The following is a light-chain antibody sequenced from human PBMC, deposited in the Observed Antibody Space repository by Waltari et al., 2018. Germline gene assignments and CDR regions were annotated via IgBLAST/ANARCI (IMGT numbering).Light chain of an antibody. CDR2: DVY. J-gene: IGLJ2*01. V-gene: IGLV2-14*01. Sequence: QSALTPPASVSGSPGQALIISCNGTGSDVGGSDYVSWYQQYPGKAPRLIIYDVYNRPSGVSNRFSGSKSDNTAFLTISGLQAEDESVYYCSSYTSSGVVFGGGTKLTVL. CDR3: SSYTSSGVV. CDR1: GSDVGGSDY.